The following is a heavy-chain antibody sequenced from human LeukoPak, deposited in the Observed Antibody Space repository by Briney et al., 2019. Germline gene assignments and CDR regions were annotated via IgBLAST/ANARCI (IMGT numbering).Heavy chain of an antibody. Sequence: ESGPTLVNPTQTLTLTCTFSGFSLSTRGMCVSWIRHPPGKALEWLARIDWDDDKYYSTSLKTRLTISKDTSKNQVVLTMTNMDPVDTATYYCARYSGYDYAYDYWGQGTLVTVSS. CDR3: ARYSGYDYAYDY. J-gene: IGHJ4*02. V-gene: IGHV2-70*11. CDR1: GFSLSTRGMC. D-gene: IGHD5-12*01. CDR2: IDWDDDK.